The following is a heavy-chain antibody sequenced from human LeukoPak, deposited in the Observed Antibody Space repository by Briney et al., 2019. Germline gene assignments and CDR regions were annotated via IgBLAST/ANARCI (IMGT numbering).Heavy chain of an antibody. Sequence: GEALKIPCKGSGYSFTGYWIAWVRQMPGKGLEWMGIIYPGDSDTRYSPSFRGQVTISADKSTSTAYLQWSSLKASDTAMYYCARLGIGRGGYFDYWGQGTLVTVSS. CDR3: ARLGIGRGGYFDY. J-gene: IGHJ4*02. CDR2: IYPGDSDT. CDR1: GYSFTGYW. D-gene: IGHD3-10*01. V-gene: IGHV5-51*01.